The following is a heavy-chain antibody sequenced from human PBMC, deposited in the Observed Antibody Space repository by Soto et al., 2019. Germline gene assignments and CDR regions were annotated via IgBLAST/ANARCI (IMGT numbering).Heavy chain of an antibody. J-gene: IGHJ6*02. CDR3: ARDPDYIVVVPAALRGGRHYYGMDV. V-gene: IGHV1-69*01. Sequence: QVQLVQSGAEVKQPGSSVKVSCKASGGTFSSYAISWVRQAPGQGLEWMGGIIPIFGTANYAQKFQGRVTITADESTSTAYMELSSLRSEDTAVYYCARDPDYIVVVPAALRGGRHYYGMDVWGQGTTVTVSS. CDR2: IIPIFGTA. D-gene: IGHD2-2*01. CDR1: GGTFSSYA.